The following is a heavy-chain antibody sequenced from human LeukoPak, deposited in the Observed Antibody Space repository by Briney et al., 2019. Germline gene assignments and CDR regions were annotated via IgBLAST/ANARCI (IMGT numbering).Heavy chain of an antibody. Sequence: GGSLRLSCAASGFTFNSYSMNWVRQAPGKGLEWVSSISSSSSYIYYADSVKGRFTISRDNAKSSLYLQMNSLRAEDTAVYYCARDGNYYDSSGYYDYWGQGTLVTVSS. CDR1: GFTFNSYS. CDR2: ISSSSSYI. J-gene: IGHJ4*02. CDR3: ARDGNYYDSSGYYDY. V-gene: IGHV3-21*01. D-gene: IGHD3-22*01.